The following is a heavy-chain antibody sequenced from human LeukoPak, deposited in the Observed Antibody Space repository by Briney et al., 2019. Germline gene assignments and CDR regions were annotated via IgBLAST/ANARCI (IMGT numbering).Heavy chain of an antibody. Sequence: GGSLRLSCAASGFSFSGSAMHWGRQASGIGLEWVGQIRSKANSYATVYAASVKGRFTISRDDSKNTAYLQMNSLKTEDTAVYYCTTDPPYDGSDYPGDYWGQGTLVTVSS. D-gene: IGHD3-22*01. CDR3: TTDPPYDGSDYPGDY. CDR1: GFSFSGSA. CDR2: IRSKANSYAT. V-gene: IGHV3-73*01. J-gene: IGHJ4*02.